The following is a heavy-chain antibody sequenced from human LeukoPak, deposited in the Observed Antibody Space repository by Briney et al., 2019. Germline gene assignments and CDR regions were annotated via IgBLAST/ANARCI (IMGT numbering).Heavy chain of an antibody. D-gene: IGHD3-10*01. J-gene: IGHJ6*02. Sequence: ASVKVSCKASGYTFTSYGISWVRQAPGQGLEWMGWISAYNGNANYAQKLQGRVTMTTDTSTSTAYMELRSLRSDDTAVYYCARDRGLGSYYYYGMDVWGQGTTVTVSS. V-gene: IGHV1-18*01. CDR2: ISAYNGNA. CDR3: ARDRGLGSYYYYGMDV. CDR1: GYTFTSYG.